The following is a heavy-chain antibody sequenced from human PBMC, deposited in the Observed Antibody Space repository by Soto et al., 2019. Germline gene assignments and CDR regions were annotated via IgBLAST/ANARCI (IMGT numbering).Heavy chain of an antibody. CDR2: IIPILGIA. J-gene: IGHJ4*02. Sequence: QVQLVQSGAEVKKPGSSVKVSCKASGGTFSSYTISWVRQAPGQGLEWMGRIIPILGIANYAQKFQGRVTXXAXKXXSTAYMELSSLRSEDTAVYYCASNEFIAAAWGFDYWGQGTLVTVSS. D-gene: IGHD6-13*01. CDR3: ASNEFIAAAWGFDY. CDR1: GGTFSSYT. V-gene: IGHV1-69*02.